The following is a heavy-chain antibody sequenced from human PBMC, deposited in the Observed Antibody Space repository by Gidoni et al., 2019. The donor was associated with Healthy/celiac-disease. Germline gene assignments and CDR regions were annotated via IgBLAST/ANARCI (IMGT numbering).Heavy chain of an antibody. D-gene: IGHD3-10*01. CDR1: GFPFSSYS. V-gene: IGHV3-48*01. J-gene: IGHJ5*02. CDR3: ARELVRGEGWFDP. CDR2: ISSSRSTI. Sequence: EVQLVESGEGLVHPGGSLRPSGAASGFPFSSYSMNWVRQAPGKGLEWVSYISSSRSTIYYADSVKGRFTISRDNAKNSLYLQMNSLRAEDTAVYYCARELVRGEGWFDPWGQGTLVTVSS.